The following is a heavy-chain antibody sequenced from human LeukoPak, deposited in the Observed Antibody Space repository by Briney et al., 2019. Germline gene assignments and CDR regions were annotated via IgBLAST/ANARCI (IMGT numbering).Heavy chain of an antibody. J-gene: IGHJ4*02. V-gene: IGHV3-30*04. CDR2: IFYHGSNK. CDR3: ATWGFHITGTMN. CDR1: GFAFSGYA. Sequence: GGSLSLSCEASGFAFSGYAIHWVRQAPGKGLEWVSLIFYHGSNKNYADSVKGRFTISRDNSENTLYLQMNNLKPYDTAVYYCATWGFHITGTMNWGQGTLVTVSS. D-gene: IGHD1-20*01.